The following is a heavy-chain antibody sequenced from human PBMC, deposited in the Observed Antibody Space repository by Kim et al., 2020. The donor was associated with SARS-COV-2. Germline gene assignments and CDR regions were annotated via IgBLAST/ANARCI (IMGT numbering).Heavy chain of an antibody. D-gene: IGHD3-10*01. CDR2: T. CDR3: ARHLAGAWFDP. Sequence: TTHTPSLKGRVTISVDTSKNPFSLKLSSVPAADTAVYYCARHLAGAWFDPWGQGTLVTVSS. J-gene: IGHJ5*02. V-gene: IGHV4-39*01.